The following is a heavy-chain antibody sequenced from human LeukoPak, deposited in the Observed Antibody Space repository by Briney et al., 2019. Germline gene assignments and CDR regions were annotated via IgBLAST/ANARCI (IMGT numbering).Heavy chain of an antibody. CDR2: IDPRDSDA. CDR1: GYRFTSYW. Sequence: GGSLKISCKGSGYRFTSYWIGWVRQMPGKGLEWMGIIDPRDSDAKYSPSFRGQVTISAAKSINTAYLQWSSLQASDTAIYYCARRQYQLNKPPFDYWGQGTQVTVSS. CDR3: ARRQYQLNKPPFDY. V-gene: IGHV5-51*01. D-gene: IGHD2-2*01. J-gene: IGHJ4*02.